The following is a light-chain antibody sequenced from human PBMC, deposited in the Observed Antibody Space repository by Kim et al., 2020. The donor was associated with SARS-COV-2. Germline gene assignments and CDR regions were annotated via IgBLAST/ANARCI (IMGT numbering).Light chain of an antibody. CDR3: QQYDDWPPWT. CDR1: QSVSST. J-gene: IGKJ1*01. CDR2: GAS. Sequence: SPGETATLSCRASQSVSSTVAWYQQRPRQAPRLLIYGASTGATDIPARFSGSGSGTDFTLTISSLQSEDLAVYHCQQYDDWPPWTFGQGTTVDIK. V-gene: IGKV3-15*01.